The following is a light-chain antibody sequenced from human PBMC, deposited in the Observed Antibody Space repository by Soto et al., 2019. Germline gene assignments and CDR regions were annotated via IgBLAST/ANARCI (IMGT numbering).Light chain of an antibody. V-gene: IGKV2-28*01. CDR2: LGS. CDR3: MQALQTPWT. J-gene: IGKJ1*01. Sequence: DIVITQSRLSLPVTPGEPASISCRSSQSLLHSNGYNYLDWYLQKPGQSPQLLIYLGSNRASGVPDRFSGSGSGTDFTLKISRVEAEDVGVYYCMQALQTPWTLGQGTKVDFK. CDR1: QSLLHSNGYNY.